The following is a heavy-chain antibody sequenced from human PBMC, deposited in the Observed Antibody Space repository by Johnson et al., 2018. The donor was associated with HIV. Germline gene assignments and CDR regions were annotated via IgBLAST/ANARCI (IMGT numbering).Heavy chain of an antibody. J-gene: IGHJ3*02. CDR2: IKQDGSEK. Sequence: VQLVESGGGLVQPGGSLRLSCAASGFTFSSYWMSWVRQAPGKGLEWVANIKQDGSEKYYVDSVKGRFTISRDNSKNTLYLQMNSLRAEDTAVYYCARGGCSGGSCYSEGATDAFDIWGQGTMVTVSS. CDR1: GFTFSSYW. V-gene: IGHV3-7*02. D-gene: IGHD2-15*01. CDR3: ARGGCSGGSCYSEGATDAFDI.